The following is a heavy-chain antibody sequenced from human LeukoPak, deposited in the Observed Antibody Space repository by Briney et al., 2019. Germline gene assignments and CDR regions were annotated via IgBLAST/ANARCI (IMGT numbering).Heavy chain of an antibody. CDR2: VHYSGST. CDR1: GLSVSSNF. V-gene: IGHV4-59*08. D-gene: IGHD1-26*01. Sequence: PGGSLRLSCAATGLSVSSNFMSWVRQPPGKGLEWIGYVHYSGSTNYNPSLKSRVTMSLDTSESQVSLKLNSVTAADTAVYYCARHISSGGTYAYFDYWGQGALVTVSS. CDR3: ARHISSGGTYAYFDY. J-gene: IGHJ4*02.